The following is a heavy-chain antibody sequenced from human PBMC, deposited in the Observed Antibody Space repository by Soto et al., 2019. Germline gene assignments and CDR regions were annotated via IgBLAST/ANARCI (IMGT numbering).Heavy chain of an antibody. V-gene: IGHV3-23*01. Sequence: EVQLLESGGGLVQPGGSLRLSCAASGFTFSSYAMSWVRQVPGEGLEWVSGISGSASTTYYADSVKGRFAISRDNSRNTLYLHMNSLRDEDTAVYYCAKQGPSTTGTGWRWVFDNWGQGTLVTVSP. CDR3: AKQGPSTTGTGWRWVFDN. CDR1: GFTFSSYA. J-gene: IGHJ4*02. D-gene: IGHD1-1*01. CDR2: ISGSASTT.